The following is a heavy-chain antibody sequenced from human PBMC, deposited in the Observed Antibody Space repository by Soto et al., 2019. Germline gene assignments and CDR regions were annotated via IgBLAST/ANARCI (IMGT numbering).Heavy chain of an antibody. CDR3: ARGRDHYYYYYGMDV. V-gene: IGHV3-74*01. CDR1: GFTFSSYW. J-gene: IGHJ6*02. CDR2: INSDGSST. Sequence: PGGSLRLSCAASGFTFSSYWMHWVRQAPGKGLVWVSRINSDGSSTSYADSVKGRFTISRDNAKNTLYLQMNSLRAEDTAVYYCARGRDHYYYYYGMDVWGQGTTVTVSS.